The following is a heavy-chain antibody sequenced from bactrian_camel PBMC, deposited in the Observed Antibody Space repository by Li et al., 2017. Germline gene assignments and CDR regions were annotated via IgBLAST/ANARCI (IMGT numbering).Heavy chain of an antibody. CDR2: IDNDSRT. V-gene: IGHV3S53*01. Sequence: HVQLVESGGGSVQDGGSLRLSCAARTGTFRSACMGWIRQAPGKQREGVAVIDNDSRTEYADSVKGRFTISKDNAKNTLYLQMNSLKPEDSGMYYCATARPGYSCLTPNYWGQGTQVTVS. J-gene: IGHJ4*01. CDR3: ATARPGYSCLTPNY. D-gene: IGHD4*01. CDR1: TGTFRSAC.